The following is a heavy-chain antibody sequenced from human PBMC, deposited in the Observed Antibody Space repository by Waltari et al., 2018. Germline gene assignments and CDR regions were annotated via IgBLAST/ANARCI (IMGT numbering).Heavy chain of an antibody. CDR2: IYHSGIT. Sequence: QVQLQESGPGLVKPSETLSLTCTVSGYSISSGYYWGWIRQPPGKGLEWIGSIYHSGITYYNPSLNSRVTISVDTSKNQFSLKLSSVTAADTAVYYCARDVVVVPAAMINWFDPWGQGTLVTVSS. CDR1: GYSISSGYY. D-gene: IGHD2-2*01. V-gene: IGHV4-38-2*02. J-gene: IGHJ5*02. CDR3: ARDVVVVPAAMINWFDP.